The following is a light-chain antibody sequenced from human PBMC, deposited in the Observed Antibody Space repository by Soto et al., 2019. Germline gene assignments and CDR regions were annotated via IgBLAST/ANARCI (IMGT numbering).Light chain of an antibody. CDR2: GAS. V-gene: IGKV3-20*01. CDR1: QSVNSR. Sequence: EIVLTQSPVPLSLSPGERATLSCRASQSVNSRLACYQHIPGQAPRLLISGASSRATGIPDRFSGSGSATDFTPTISRLEPEDFALYYCQHYGRSPITFGHGTRLEIK. J-gene: IGKJ5*01. CDR3: QHYGRSPIT.